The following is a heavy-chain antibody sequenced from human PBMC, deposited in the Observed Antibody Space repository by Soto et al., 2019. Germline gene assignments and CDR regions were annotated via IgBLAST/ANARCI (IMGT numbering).Heavy chain of an antibody. D-gene: IGHD2-15*01. CDR2: ISYDSSNK. J-gene: IGHJ4*02. CDR3: GKLVIGYCSGTTCEDY. CDR1: GFTFSYG. Sequence: VQLLESGGGLIQPGGSLRLSCAASGFTFSYGIHWLRQAAGEDVVWLACISYDSSNKFYGDSVKGRCTISTDNSKITQFLQMNSLRAEYPAVYYWGKLVIGYCSGTTCEDYWGQGTLVAFSS. V-gene: IGHV3-30*18.